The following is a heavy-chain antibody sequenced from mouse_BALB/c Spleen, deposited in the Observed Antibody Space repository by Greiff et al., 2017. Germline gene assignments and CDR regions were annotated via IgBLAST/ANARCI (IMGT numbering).Heavy chain of an antibody. D-gene: IGHD1-1*01. V-gene: IGHV3-2*02. J-gene: IGHJ4*01. Sequence: EVQGVESGPGLVKPSQSLSLTCTVTGYSITSDYAWNWIRQFPGNKLEWMGYISYSGSTSYNPSLKSRHSITRDTSKNQFCLQLNSVTTEDTATSYFSRSRYYGSTLYAMDYWGQGTSVTVSS. CDR3: SRSRYYGSTLYAMDY. CDR1: GYSITSDYA. CDR2: ISYSGST.